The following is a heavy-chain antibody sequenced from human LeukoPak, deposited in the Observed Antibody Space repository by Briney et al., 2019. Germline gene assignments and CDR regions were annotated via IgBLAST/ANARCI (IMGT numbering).Heavy chain of an antibody. D-gene: IGHD5-12*01. CDR3: TVDPPNKYDP. J-gene: IGHJ5*02. V-gene: IGHV3-15*01. Sequence: KSGGSLRLSCAASGFTFSKAWMKWVRQAPGKGLEWIGRIKDKADGGTIDYAAPVKGRLTISRDDSKNTMFLQMDSLQTEDTAIYYCTVDPPNKYDPWGQGTLVTVSS. CDR2: IKDKADGGTI. CDR1: GFTFSKAW.